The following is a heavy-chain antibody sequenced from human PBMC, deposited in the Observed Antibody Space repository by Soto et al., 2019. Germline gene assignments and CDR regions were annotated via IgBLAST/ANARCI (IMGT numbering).Heavy chain of an antibody. CDR2: IYYSGST. CDR1: GGSISSGDYY. J-gene: IGHJ6*02. D-gene: IGHD3-22*01. V-gene: IGHV4-30-4*01. Sequence: LSLTCTVSGGSISSGDYYWSWIRQPPGKGLEWIGYIYYSGSTYYNPSLKSRVTISVDTSKNQFSLKLSSVTAADTAVYYCARYYYDSSGYSNYYYYGMDVWGQGTTVTLSS. CDR3: ARYYYDSSGYSNYYYYGMDV.